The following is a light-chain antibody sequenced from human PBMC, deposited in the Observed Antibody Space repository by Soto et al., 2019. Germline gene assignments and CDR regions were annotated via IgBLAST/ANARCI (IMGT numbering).Light chain of an antibody. CDR3: QQRSHWQIT. CDR1: QSVSTY. V-gene: IGKV3-11*01. Sequence: ETVVTPSPAPLSLSPGESATLSCRASQSVSTYLAWYQKKPCQAPRLLIYDPYNRVIGIPARFRGSGSVTDFTLTNSGLDPDDFEVYYWQQRSHWQITFGQGTRLEMK. J-gene: IGKJ5*01. CDR2: DPY.